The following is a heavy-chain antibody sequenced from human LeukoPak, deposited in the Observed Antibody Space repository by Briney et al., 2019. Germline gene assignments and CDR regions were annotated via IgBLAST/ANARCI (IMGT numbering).Heavy chain of an antibody. CDR1: GFTFSSYG. CDR3: AKELGYCSSTSCPFDY. V-gene: IGHV3-23*01. J-gene: IGHJ4*02. D-gene: IGHD2-2*01. CDR2: ISGSGGST. Sequence: GGTLRLSCAASGFTFSSYGMSWVRQAPGKGLEWVSAISGSGGSTYYADSVKGRFTISRDNSKNTLYLQMNSLRAEDTAVYYCAKELGYCSSTSCPFDYWGRGTLVTVSS.